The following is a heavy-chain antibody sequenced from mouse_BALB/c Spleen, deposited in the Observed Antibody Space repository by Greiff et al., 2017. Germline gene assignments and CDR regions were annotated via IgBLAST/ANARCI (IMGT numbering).Heavy chain of an antibody. D-gene: IGHD2-4*01. Sequence: EVQLQESGPGLVKPSQSLSLTCTVTGYSITSDYAWNWIRQFPGNKLEWMGYISYSGSTSYNPSLKSRISITRDTSKNQFFLQLNSVTTGDTATYYCARGDYKAWFAYWGQGTLVTVSA. CDR2: ISYSGST. V-gene: IGHV3-2*02. CDR1: GYSITSDYA. J-gene: IGHJ3*01. CDR3: ARGDYKAWFAY.